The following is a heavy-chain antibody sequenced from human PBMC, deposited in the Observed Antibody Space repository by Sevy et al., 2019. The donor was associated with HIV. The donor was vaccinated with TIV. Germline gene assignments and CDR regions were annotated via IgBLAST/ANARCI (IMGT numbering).Heavy chain of an antibody. CDR2: ISSSSSYI. CDR3: ARDLTPDYYGSGSYYPWFDP. Sequence: GGSLRLSSAASGFTFSSYSMNWVRQAPGKGLEWVSSISSSSSYIYYADSVKGRFTISRDNAKNSLYLQMNSLRAEDTAVYYCARDLTPDYYGSGSYYPWFDPWGQGTLVTVSS. V-gene: IGHV3-21*01. CDR1: GFTFSSYS. J-gene: IGHJ5*02. D-gene: IGHD3-10*01.